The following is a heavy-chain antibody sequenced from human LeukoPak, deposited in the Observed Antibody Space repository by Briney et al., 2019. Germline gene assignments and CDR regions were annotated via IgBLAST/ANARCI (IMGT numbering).Heavy chain of an antibody. CDR1: GGSISSSDYY. D-gene: IGHD2-8*01. CDR2: IYYTGST. V-gene: IGHV4-39*07. J-gene: IGHJ5*02. Sequence: PSETLSLTCTVSGGSISSSDYYWGWIRQPPGKGLEWIGNIYYTGSTSYNSSLKSRVTISIDTSKNQFSLQLSSATAADTAVYFCARENYCTNGVCWAFAPWGQGTLVTVSS. CDR3: ARENYCTNGVCWAFAP.